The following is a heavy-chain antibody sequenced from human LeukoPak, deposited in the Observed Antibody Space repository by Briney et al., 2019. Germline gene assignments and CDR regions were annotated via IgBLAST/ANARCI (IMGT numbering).Heavy chain of an antibody. CDR2: VYSSGNT. Sequence: SETLSLTCTVSGGSISTGAYYWTWIRQPAGKGLEWIGRVYSSGNTDYNASLKSRVTISVDTSKNQFSLKLTSVTAADTAVYYCARDSGSSRGLSEPYYFDYWGQGTLVTVSS. V-gene: IGHV4-61*02. CDR3: ARDSGSSRGLSEPYYFDY. D-gene: IGHD2-2*01. CDR1: GGSISTGAYY. J-gene: IGHJ4*02.